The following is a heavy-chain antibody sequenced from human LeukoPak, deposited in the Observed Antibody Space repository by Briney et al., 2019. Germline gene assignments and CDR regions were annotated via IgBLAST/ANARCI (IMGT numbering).Heavy chain of an antibody. D-gene: IGHD2-2*01. J-gene: IGHJ4*02. CDR1: GGSFSGYY. CDR3: ARGCSSTSCYYGY. CDR2: INHSGST. Sequence: SETLSLTCAVCGGSFSGYYWSWIRQPPGKGLEWIGEINHSGSTNYNPSLKSRVTISVDTSKNQFSLKLSSVTAADTAVYYCARGCSSTSCYYGYWGQGTLVTVSS. V-gene: IGHV4-34*01.